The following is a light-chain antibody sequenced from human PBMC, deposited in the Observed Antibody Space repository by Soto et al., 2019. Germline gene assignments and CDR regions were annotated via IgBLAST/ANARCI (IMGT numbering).Light chain of an antibody. J-gene: IGLJ1*01. CDR3: GTWDNSLGAPYV. Sequence: QSVLTQPPSVSAAPGQKVTISCSGSSSNIGNNYVSWYQQLPGTAPKLLIFENNKRPSGIPDRFSGSKSGTSATLGITGLQTGDEDDYYCGTWDNSLGAPYVFGTGTKLTVL. CDR1: SSNIGNNY. CDR2: ENN. V-gene: IGLV1-51*02.